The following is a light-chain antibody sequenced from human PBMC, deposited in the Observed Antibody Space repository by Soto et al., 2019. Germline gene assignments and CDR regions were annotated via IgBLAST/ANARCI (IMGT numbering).Light chain of an antibody. CDR1: QSISSW. V-gene: IGKV1-5*03. CDR3: QQYNSYPYT. J-gene: IGKJ2*01. Sequence: DIQMTQSPSTLSASVGDRVTTTCRASQSISSWLAWYQQKPGKAPKLLVYKASSLECGVPSRFSGSGSGTEFTLTISSLQPDDFATYYCQQYNSYPYTFGQGTKLEIK. CDR2: KAS.